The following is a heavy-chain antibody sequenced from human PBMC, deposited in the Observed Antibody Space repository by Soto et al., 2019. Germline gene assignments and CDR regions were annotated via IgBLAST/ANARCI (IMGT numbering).Heavy chain of an antibody. Sequence: SETLSLTCTVSGGSISSGDYYWSWIRQPPGKGLEWIGYIYYSGSTYYNPSLKSRVTISVDTSKNQFSLKLSSVTAADTAVYYCARSVVTYYFDYWGQGTLVTVSS. CDR3: ARSVVTYYFDY. J-gene: IGHJ4*02. CDR2: IYYSGST. V-gene: IGHV4-30-4*01. D-gene: IGHD2-15*01. CDR1: GGSISSGDYY.